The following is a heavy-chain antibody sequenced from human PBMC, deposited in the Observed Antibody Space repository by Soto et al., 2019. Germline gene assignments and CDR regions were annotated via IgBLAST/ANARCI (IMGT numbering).Heavy chain of an antibody. J-gene: IGHJ6*02. V-gene: IGHV3-48*02. CDR2: ISSSSSTI. D-gene: IGHD3-10*01. Sequence: GGSLRLSGAASGFTFSSYSMNWVRKAPGKGLEWVSYISSSSSTIYYADSVKGRFTISRDNAKNSLYLQMNSLRDEDTAVYYCARDRLWFGVARRTYYYYGMDVWGQGTTVTVSS. CDR3: ARDRLWFGVARRTYYYYGMDV. CDR1: GFTFSSYS.